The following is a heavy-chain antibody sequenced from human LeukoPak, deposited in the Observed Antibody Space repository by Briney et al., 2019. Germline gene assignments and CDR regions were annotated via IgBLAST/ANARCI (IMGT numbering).Heavy chain of an antibody. CDR1: GGSISSDGFY. CDR3: ARTYYDSRLDY. CDR2: IYYSGST. D-gene: IGHD3-22*01. Sequence: SETLSLTCAISGGSISSDGFYWSWIRQHPGKGLEWIGYIYYSGSTYYNPSLKSRVTISVDTSKNQFFLKLTSVTAADTAVYYCARTYYDSRLDYWGQGTLVTVSS. V-gene: IGHV4-31*11. J-gene: IGHJ4*02.